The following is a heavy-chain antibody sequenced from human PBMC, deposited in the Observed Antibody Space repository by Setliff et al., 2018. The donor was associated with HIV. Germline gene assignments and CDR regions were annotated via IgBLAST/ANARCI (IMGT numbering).Heavy chain of an antibody. J-gene: IGHJ4*02. CDR3: ALANIVSTARWNH. D-gene: IGHD1-1*01. CDR1: GYTFTSYG. CDR2: INYNNGDT. Sequence: ASVKVSCKASGYTFTSYGISWVRQAPGQGLEWMGWINYNNGDTKYAEKFQGRVTMTRDTSISTLYMDLNRLTSDDTAVYYCALANIVSTARWNHWGRGTLVTVSS. V-gene: IGHV1-2*02.